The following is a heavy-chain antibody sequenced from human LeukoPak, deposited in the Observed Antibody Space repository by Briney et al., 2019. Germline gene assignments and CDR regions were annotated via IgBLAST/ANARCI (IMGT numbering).Heavy chain of an antibody. CDR3: ARRLTQYDCFDP. J-gene: IGHJ5*02. Sequence: SQTLSLTCAISGDSVSHNIATWNWIRQSPSRGLEWLGRTYYRSTWYNDYAVSVRGRITVNPDTSKNQFSLHLNSVTPEDTAVYYCARRLTQYDCFDPWGQGILVTVSS. V-gene: IGHV6-1*01. CDR2: TYYRSTWYN. D-gene: IGHD2-2*01. CDR1: GDSVSHNIAT.